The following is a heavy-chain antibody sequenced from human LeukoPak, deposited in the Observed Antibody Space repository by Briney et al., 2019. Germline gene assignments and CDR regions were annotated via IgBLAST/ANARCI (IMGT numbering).Heavy chain of an antibody. CDR2: IKSKTDGGTT. Sequence: GSLRLSCAASGFIFSNAWMNWVRPAPGKGLERVGRIKSKTDGGTTDYAAPVKGRFIISRDDSKNTLYLQMNSLKTEDTALYYCTTVYLTGEGNDYWGQGTLVTVSS. V-gene: IGHV3-15*07. CDR3: TTVYLTGEGNDY. CDR1: GFIFSNAW. D-gene: IGHD3-9*01. J-gene: IGHJ4*02.